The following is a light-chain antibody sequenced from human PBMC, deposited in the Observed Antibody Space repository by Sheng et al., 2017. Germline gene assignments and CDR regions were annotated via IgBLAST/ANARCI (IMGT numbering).Light chain of an antibody. Sequence: GDRVTITCRASQNIDHWLAWYQQKSGRAPQLLIYETSILQRGVPSRFSGRGSGTEFTLSIAGLQPDDFATYYCQQYKNYPSTFGQGTKLE. CDR1: QNIDHW. CDR2: ETS. CDR3: QQYKNYPST. J-gene: IGKJ2*01. V-gene: IGKV1-5*03.